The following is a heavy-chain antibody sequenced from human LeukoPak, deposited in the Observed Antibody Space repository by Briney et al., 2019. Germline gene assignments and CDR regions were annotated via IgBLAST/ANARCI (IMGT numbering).Heavy chain of an antibody. D-gene: IGHD1-26*01. V-gene: IGHV1-18*01. CDR1: GYTFTTYG. CDR3: ARVGSGSHRGSDAFDI. CDR2: ISAKSGNT. J-gene: IGHJ3*02. Sequence: ASVKVSCKASGYTFTTYGISWVRQAPGQGLEWMGWISAKSGNTNYAQKHEGRVTMTTDTSTSTAYMELRSLRSDDTAVYYCARVGSGSHRGSDAFDIWGQGTMVTVSS.